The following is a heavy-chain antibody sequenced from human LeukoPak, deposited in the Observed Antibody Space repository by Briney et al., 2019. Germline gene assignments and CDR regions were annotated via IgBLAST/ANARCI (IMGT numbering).Heavy chain of an antibody. J-gene: IGHJ6*02. V-gene: IGHV4-34*01. CDR3: ARGRRDGYNKGHYYGMDV. D-gene: IGHD5-24*01. CDR1: GGSFSGYY. CDR2: INHSGST. Sequence: SETLSLTCAVYGGSFSGYYWSWIRQPPGKGLEWIGEINHSGSTNYNPSLKSRVTISVDTSKNQFSLKLSSVTAAGTAVYYCARGRRDGYNKGHYYGMDVWGQGTTVTVSS.